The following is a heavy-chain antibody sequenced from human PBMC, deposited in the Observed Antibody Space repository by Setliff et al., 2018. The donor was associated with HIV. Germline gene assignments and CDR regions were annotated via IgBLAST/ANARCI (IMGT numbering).Heavy chain of an antibody. J-gene: IGHJ6*03. CDR1: GFTFSGYG. CDR2: IRYDGGNK. CDR3: AKAFGYCSGGSCPVLMDV. V-gene: IGHV3-30*02. Sequence: LRLSCAASGFTFSGYGMYWVRQAPGKGLEWVAFIRYDGGNKYYADSVKGRFTISRDNSKNTLYLQMNSLRAKDAAVYYCAKAFGYCSGGSCPVLMDVWGKGTTVTVSS. D-gene: IGHD2-15*01.